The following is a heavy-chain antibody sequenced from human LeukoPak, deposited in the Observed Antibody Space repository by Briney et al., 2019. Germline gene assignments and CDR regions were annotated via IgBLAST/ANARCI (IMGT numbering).Heavy chain of an antibody. CDR2: IYPGDSDT. V-gene: IGHV5-51*01. D-gene: IGHD1-26*01. J-gene: IGHJ4*02. Sequence: GESLKISCKGSGYSFTTYWIGWVRQMPGKGLEWMGIIYPGDSDTRYSPSFQGQVTISADKSISTAYLQWTSLKASDTAMYYCARRRDLYSGSYYPFDYWGQGTLVTVSS. CDR1: GYSFTTYW. CDR3: ARRRDLYSGSYYPFDY.